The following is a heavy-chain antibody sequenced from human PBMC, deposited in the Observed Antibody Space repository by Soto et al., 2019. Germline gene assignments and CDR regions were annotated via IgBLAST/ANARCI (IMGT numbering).Heavy chain of an antibody. V-gene: IGHV3-66*01. J-gene: IGHJ4*02. CDR3: AREQDDYGDYDGFDY. CDR2: IYSGGST. D-gene: IGHD4-17*01. Sequence: PGGSLRLSCAASGFTVSSNYMSWVGQAPGKGLEWVSVIYSGGSTYYADSVKGRFTISRDNSKNTLYLQMNSLRAEDTAVYYCAREQDDYGDYDGFDYWGQGTLVTVSS. CDR1: GFTVSSNY.